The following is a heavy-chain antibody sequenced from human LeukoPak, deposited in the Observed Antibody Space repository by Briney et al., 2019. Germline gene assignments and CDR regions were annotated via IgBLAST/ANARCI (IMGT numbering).Heavy chain of an antibody. Sequence: PGGSLRLSCAGSGSTFSTHAMHWVRQTPGMGLEWVGVVSPDGTDKYYADSVKGRFTISRDNSRNTIYLQMNSLRSEDTAVYYCAAAIGCFDYWGQGALVTVSS. CDR3: AAAIGCFDY. D-gene: IGHD2-2*01. CDR1: GSTFSTHA. V-gene: IGHV3-30*03. J-gene: IGHJ4*02. CDR2: VSPDGTDK.